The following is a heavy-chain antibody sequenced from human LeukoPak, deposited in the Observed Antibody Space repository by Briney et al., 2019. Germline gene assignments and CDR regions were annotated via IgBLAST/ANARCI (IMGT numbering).Heavy chain of an antibody. V-gene: IGHV5-51*01. CDR3: ATPPRASELGFHY. CDR2: IYPGDSVS. CDR1: GYRFPSYW. Sequence: PGESLKISCKASGYRFPSYWIAWVRQMPGKGLEWMGIIYPGDSVSRYSPSFQGQVTISADKSISTAYLQWSSLKASDTAMYYCATPPRASELGFHYWGQGTLVTVSS. D-gene: IGHD1-26*01. J-gene: IGHJ4*02.